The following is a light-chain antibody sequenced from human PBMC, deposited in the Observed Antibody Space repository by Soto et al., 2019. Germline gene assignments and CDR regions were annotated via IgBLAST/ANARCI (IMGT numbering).Light chain of an antibody. V-gene: IGLV3-21*04. J-gene: IGLJ1*01. Sequence: SYELTQPPSVSVAPGKTARNTCGGNNIGSKSVHWYQQKPGQAPVLVIYYDSDRPSGIPERFSGSNSGNTATLTISRVEAGDEADYYCQVWDSSSDHPGVFGTGTKVTVL. CDR2: YDS. CDR3: QVWDSSSDHPGV. CDR1: NIGSKS.